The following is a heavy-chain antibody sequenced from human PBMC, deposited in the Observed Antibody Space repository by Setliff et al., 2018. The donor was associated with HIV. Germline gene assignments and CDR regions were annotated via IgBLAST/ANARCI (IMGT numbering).Heavy chain of an antibody. CDR3: ASGKGVQGVIITGGLDV. J-gene: IGHJ6*04. Sequence: ASVKVSCKASGHTFSNYDVIWVRRATGQGLEWMGWMNPNSGGTGYAQKFQGRVIMTRDTSISTAYMELSSLTSADTAVYYCASGKGVQGVIITGGLDVWGKGTTVTVSS. V-gene: IGHV1-8*01. CDR1: GHTFSNYD. D-gene: IGHD3-10*01. CDR2: MNPNSGGT.